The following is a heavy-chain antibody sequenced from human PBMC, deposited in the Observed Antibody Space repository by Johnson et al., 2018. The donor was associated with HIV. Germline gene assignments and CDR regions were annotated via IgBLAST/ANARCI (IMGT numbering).Heavy chain of an antibody. Sequence: QVQLVESGGGVVQPGRSLRLSCAASGFTFSSYAMHWVRQAPGTGLEWVAVLSSDGSNKYYADSVQGRFTISRDNSKNTLYLQMNSLRAEDTAVYYCARGGYYDSSGSAFDIWGQGTMVTVSS. CDR2: LSSDGSNK. D-gene: IGHD3-22*01. V-gene: IGHV3-30*04. CDR1: GFTFSSYA. J-gene: IGHJ3*02. CDR3: ARGGYYDSSGSAFDI.